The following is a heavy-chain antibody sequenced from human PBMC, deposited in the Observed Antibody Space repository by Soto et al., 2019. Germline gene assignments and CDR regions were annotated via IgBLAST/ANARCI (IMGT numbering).Heavy chain of an antibody. CDR3: AKDSGSRSQYYFDY. CDR2: ISYDGSNK. V-gene: IGHV3-30*18. CDR1: GFTFSSYG. Sequence: QVQLVESGGGVVQPGRSLRLSCAASGFTFSSYGMHWVRQAPGKGLEWVAVISYDGSNKYYADSVKGRFTISRDNSKNTLYLQMNCLRAEDTAVYYCAKDSGSRSQYYFDYWGQGTLVTVSS. D-gene: IGHD1-26*01. J-gene: IGHJ4*02.